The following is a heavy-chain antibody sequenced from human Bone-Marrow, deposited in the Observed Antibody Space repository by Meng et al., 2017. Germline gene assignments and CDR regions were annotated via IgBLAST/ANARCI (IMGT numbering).Heavy chain of an antibody. D-gene: IGHD6-19*01. CDR1: GGSISSSSYY. Sequence: GSLRLSCTVSGGSISSSSYYWSWIRQPPGKGLEWIGSIYYSGSTYYNPSLKSRVTISVDTSKNQFSLKLSSVTAADTAVYYCATDRYSSGWYSVAEYFQHWGQGTLVTVSS. CDR2: IYYSGST. CDR3: ATDRYSSGWYSVAEYFQH. J-gene: IGHJ1*01. V-gene: IGHV4-39*07.